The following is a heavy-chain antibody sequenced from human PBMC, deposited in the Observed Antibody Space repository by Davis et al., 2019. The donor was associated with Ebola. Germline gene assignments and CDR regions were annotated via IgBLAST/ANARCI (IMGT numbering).Heavy chain of an antibody. J-gene: IGHJ4*02. Sequence: SETLSLTCTVSGGSISSGGYYWSWIRQHPGKGLEWIGYIYYSGSTYYNPSLKSRVTISVDTSKNQFSLKLSSVTAADTAVYYCARQGVTMIVVVIPYFDYWGQETLVTVSS. V-gene: IGHV4-31*03. D-gene: IGHD3-22*01. CDR1: GGSISSGGYY. CDR3: ARQGVTMIVVVIPYFDY. CDR2: IYYSGST.